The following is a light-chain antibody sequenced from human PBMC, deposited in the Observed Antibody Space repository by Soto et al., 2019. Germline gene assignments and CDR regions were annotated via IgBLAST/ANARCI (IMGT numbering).Light chain of an antibody. CDR1: QSVSSSY. J-gene: IGKJ1*01. V-gene: IGKV3-20*01. Sequence: ETVWTPSPGTLSLSPGERATPSLTATQSVSSSYLAGYNKNPGQAPRLLIYGASSRATGIQDRFSGSGSGQDFTLTIRSMEHEDLAVYYCKKYGSSHRTFGQGTTVDIK. CDR2: GAS. CDR3: KKYGSSHRT.